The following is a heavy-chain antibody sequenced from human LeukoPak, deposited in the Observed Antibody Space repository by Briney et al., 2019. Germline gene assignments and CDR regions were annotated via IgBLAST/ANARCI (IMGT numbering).Heavy chain of an antibody. CDR2: IWHDGSHK. CDR1: RFTFSTYG. CDR3: VRGWGSNVYASAFDV. J-gene: IGHJ3*01. Sequence: PGGSLRLSCAVSRFTFSTYGMHWVRQAPGKGLEWVTVIWHDGSHKDYADSVKGRFTISRDNSKNTLYLQMNDLRAEDTAVYFCVRGWGSNVYASAFDVWGQGTMVTVSS. D-gene: IGHD3-16*01. V-gene: IGHV3-33*01.